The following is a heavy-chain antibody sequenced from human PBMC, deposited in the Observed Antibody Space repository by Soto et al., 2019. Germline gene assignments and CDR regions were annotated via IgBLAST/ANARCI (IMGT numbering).Heavy chain of an antibody. CDR1: GFSLNTGGVT. Sequence: SGPTLVNPTQTLTLTCVFSGFSLNTGGVTVGWIRQPPGKALEWVALIYWDDGKRYSPSLKSRLTITKETSRNQVVLTMTNVDPEDTATSFRANSPAPRVYFQHWGEGTLVTVYS. J-gene: IGHJ1*01. CDR3: ANSPAPRVYFQH. V-gene: IGHV2-5*02. CDR2: IYWDDGK. D-gene: IGHD3-10*01.